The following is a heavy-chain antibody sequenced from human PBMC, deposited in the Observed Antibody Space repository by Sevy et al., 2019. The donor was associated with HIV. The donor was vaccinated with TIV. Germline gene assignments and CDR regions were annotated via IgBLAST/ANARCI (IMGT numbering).Heavy chain of an antibody. CDR1: GFTFSFIW. CDR2: IKQEGSEI. J-gene: IGHJ4*02. CDR3: ASLLGTSTTFDH. D-gene: IGHD7-27*01. V-gene: IGHV3-7*01. Sequence: GGYLRLSCVASGFTFSFIWMAWVRQAPGKGLEWVANIKQEGSEIHYVDSVKGRFTVSRDTARNSLNLQMNSLRAEDTAVYYCASLLGTSTTFDHWGQGTLVTVSS.